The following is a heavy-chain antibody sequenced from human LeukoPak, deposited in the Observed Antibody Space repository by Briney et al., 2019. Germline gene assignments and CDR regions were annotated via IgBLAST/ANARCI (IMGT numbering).Heavy chain of an antibody. CDR1: VYTLTGYY. CDR2: INPNRGGT. Sequence: ASVKVSCKASVYTLTGYYMHWVRQAPGQGLEWMGRINPNRGGTIYAQKLQGRVTMTRDPSISTAYMEVSSLRSDDTAVYYCARDLGRDGYNYYSWGQGTLVTVSS. CDR3: ARDLGRDGYNYYS. J-gene: IGHJ4*02. D-gene: IGHD5-24*01. V-gene: IGHV1-2*06.